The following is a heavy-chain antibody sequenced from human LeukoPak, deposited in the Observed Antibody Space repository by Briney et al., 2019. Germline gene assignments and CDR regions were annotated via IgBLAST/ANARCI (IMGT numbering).Heavy chain of an antibody. V-gene: IGHV4-34*01. CDR1: GGSFSGYY. CDR2: INHSGST. Sequence: PSETLSLTCAVYGGSFSGYYWSWIRHPPGKGLEWIGEINHSGSTNYNPSLKSRVTISVDTSKNQFSLKLSSVTAADTAVYYCAATTEGRFDAFDIWGQGTMVTVSS. D-gene: IGHD4-17*01. J-gene: IGHJ3*02. CDR3: AATTEGRFDAFDI.